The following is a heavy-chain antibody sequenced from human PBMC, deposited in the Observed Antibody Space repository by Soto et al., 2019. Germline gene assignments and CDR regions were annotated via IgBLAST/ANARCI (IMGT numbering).Heavy chain of an antibody. D-gene: IGHD2-2*01. Sequence: SGPTLVKPTQTLTLTCTFSGFSLSTSGVGVGWIRQPPGKALEWLALIYWDDDKRYSPSLKSRLTITKDTSKNQVVLTMTNMDPVDTATYYCARGPGIVVVPAAFDYWGQGTLVTVSS. V-gene: IGHV2-5*02. CDR1: GFSLSTSGVG. J-gene: IGHJ4*02. CDR2: IYWDDDK. CDR3: ARGPGIVVVPAAFDY.